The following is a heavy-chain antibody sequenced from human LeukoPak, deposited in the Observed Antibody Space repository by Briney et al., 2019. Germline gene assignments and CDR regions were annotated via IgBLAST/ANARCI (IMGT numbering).Heavy chain of an antibody. Sequence: SETLSLTCAVYGGSFSGYYWSWIRQPPGKGLEWIGEINHSGSTNYNPSLKSRVTISVDTSKNQSSLKLSSVTAADTAVYYCARWGPVVGIVVVPTAINAFDIWGQGTMVTVSS. CDR1: GGSFSGYY. J-gene: IGHJ3*02. CDR2: INHSGST. V-gene: IGHV4-34*01. CDR3: ARWGPVVGIVVVPTAINAFDI. D-gene: IGHD2-2*03.